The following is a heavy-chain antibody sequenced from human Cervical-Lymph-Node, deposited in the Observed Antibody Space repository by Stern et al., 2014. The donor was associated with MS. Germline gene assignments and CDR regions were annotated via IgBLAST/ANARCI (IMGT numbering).Heavy chain of an antibody. Sequence: QLVQSGVEVKKPGASVKVSCKASGYTFSNHGISWVRQAPGQGLEWMGWMGVYNGDTFYAQSLQARVTVTTDTSTSTAYMDLRSRRSDDTAIYFWARDGAEAPASSSDFWGQGTLVTVSS. V-gene: IGHV1-18*01. CDR2: MGVYNGDT. CDR1: GYTFSNHG. CDR3: ARDGAEAPASSSDF. D-gene: IGHD6-13*01. J-gene: IGHJ4*02.